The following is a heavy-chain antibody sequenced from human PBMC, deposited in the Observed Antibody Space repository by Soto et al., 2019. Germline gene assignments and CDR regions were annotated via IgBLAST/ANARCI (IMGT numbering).Heavy chain of an antibody. CDR2: INPNSGGT. Sequence: QVQLVQSGAEVKKPGASVKVSCKASGYTFTGYYMHWVRQAPGQGLEWMGWINPNSGGTNYAQKFQGRVTMTRDTSISTAYMELSRLRSDDTAVYYCARDIWSFDDYGGNWARYYYYGIDVWGQGTTVTVSS. J-gene: IGHJ6*02. CDR3: ARDIWSFDDYGGNWARYYYYGIDV. CDR1: GYTFTGYY. V-gene: IGHV1-2*02. D-gene: IGHD4-17*01.